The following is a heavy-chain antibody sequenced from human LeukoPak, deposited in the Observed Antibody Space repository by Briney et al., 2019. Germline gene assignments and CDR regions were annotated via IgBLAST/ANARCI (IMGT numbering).Heavy chain of an antibody. V-gene: IGHV1-2*02. Sequence: ASVTVSCKASGCTFTGNFIHWVRQAPGQGLEWMGWINPNSGSTNYAQKFQGRVTMTRDTTISTAYLELSRLRSDDTAVYDCARGGRDYGDYIWGIGIDYWGQGTLVTVSS. CDR3: ARGGRDYGDYIWGIGIDY. J-gene: IGHJ4*02. CDR1: GCTFTGNF. D-gene: IGHD4-17*01. CDR2: INPNSGST.